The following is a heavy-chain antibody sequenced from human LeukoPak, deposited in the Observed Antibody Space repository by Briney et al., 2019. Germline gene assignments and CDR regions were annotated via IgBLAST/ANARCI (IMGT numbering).Heavy chain of an antibody. D-gene: IGHD4-17*01. CDR3: ARRGYDYGDPGLFDP. J-gene: IGHJ5*02. V-gene: IGHV4-59*01. Sequence: SETLSLTCTVSGGSISSYYWSWIRQPPGKGLEWIGYIYYSGSTNYNPSLKSRVTISVDTSKNQFSLKLSSVTAADTAVYYCARRGYDYGDPGLFDPWGQGTLVTVSS. CDR2: IYYSGST. CDR1: GGSISSYY.